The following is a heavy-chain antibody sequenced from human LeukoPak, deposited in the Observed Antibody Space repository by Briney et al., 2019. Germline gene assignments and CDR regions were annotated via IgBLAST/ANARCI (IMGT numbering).Heavy chain of an antibody. CDR1: GGSISSYY. CDR2: IYYSGST. D-gene: IGHD3-22*01. CDR3: ARGHYYYDSSGYYYNWFDP. J-gene: IGHJ5*02. Sequence: PSETLSLTCTVSGGSISSYYWSWIRQPPGKGLEWIGYIYYSGSTNYNPSLKSRVTISVDTSKNQFSLKLSSVTAADTAVYYCARGHYYYDSSGYYYNWFDPWGQGTLVTVSS. V-gene: IGHV4-59*01.